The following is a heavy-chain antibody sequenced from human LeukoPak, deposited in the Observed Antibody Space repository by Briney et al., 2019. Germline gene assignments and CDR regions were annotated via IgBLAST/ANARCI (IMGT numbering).Heavy chain of an antibody. J-gene: IGHJ6*03. CDR1: RFTFSSYS. Sequence: GGSLRLSCAASRFTFSSYSMNWVRQAPGKGLEWVSSISSSSSYIYYADSVKGRFTISRDNAKNSLYLQMNSLRAEDTAVYYCARDLPYGSGSNYYMDVWGKGTTVTVSS. D-gene: IGHD3-10*01. V-gene: IGHV3-21*01. CDR2: ISSSSSYI. CDR3: ARDLPYGSGSNYYMDV.